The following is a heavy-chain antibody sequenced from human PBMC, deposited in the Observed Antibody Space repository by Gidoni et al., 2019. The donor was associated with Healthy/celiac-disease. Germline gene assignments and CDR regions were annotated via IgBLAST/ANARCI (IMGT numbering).Heavy chain of an antibody. CDR2: ISYDGSNK. CDR3: AKDRITGTTGSWFDP. V-gene: IGHV3-30*18. Sequence: QVQLVESGGGVVQPGRSLRLSCAASGFTLSSYGMHWVRQAPGTGVEWVAVISYDGSNKYYADSVKGRFTISRDNSKNTLYLQMNSLRAEDTAVYYCAKDRITGTTGSWFDPWGQGTLVTVSS. J-gene: IGHJ5*02. D-gene: IGHD1-7*01. CDR1: GFTLSSYG.